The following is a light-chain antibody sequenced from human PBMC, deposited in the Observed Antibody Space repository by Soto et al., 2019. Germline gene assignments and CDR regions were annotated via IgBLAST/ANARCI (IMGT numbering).Light chain of an antibody. V-gene: IGKV1-17*01. CDR3: LQHNSYPRT. CDR1: QAIRHD. CDR2: AAS. J-gene: IGKJ1*01. Sequence: DIQMTQSPSSLSASVGDRVTITCRASQAIRHDLAWYQQKPGKAPKRMIYAASSLQSGVPSRFSGSGSGTEFTLAISSLQPEDFATYYCLQHNSYPRTFDRGTKVEIK.